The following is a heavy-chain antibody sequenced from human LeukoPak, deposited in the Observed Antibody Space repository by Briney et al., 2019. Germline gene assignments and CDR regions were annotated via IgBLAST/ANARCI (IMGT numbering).Heavy chain of an antibody. D-gene: IGHD3-22*01. V-gene: IGHV4-59*01. CDR1: GGSISSYY. CDR3: ARDAYYYDSSGWPTGGFDP. J-gene: IGHJ5*02. Sequence: PSETLSLTCTVSGGSISSYYWSWIRQPPGKGLEWIGYIYYSGSTSYNPSLKSRVTISVDTSKNQFSLKLSSVTAADTAVYYCARDAYYYDSSGWPTGGFDPWGQGTLVTVSS. CDR2: IYYSGST.